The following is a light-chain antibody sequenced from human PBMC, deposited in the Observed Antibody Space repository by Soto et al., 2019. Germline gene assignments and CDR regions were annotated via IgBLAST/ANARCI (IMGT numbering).Light chain of an antibody. CDR2: DAS. Sequence: DIQMTPSPSTLSASVGDRVTITCRASQSIATYLTWYQQKPGKAPKLLIYDASSLKSGVPSRFSGSGSGTEFTLTISSLQPDDFATYYCQHYNSYPITFGQGTRLEI. CDR3: QHYNSYPIT. J-gene: IGKJ5*01. V-gene: IGKV1-5*01. CDR1: QSIATY.